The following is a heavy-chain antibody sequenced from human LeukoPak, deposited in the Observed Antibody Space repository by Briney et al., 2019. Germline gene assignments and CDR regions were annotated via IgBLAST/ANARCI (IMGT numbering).Heavy chain of an antibody. D-gene: IGHD3-10*01. J-gene: IGHJ4*02. Sequence: GGSLRLSCSASGFTFSNNWMTWVRQSPGKGLEWVALIKHDGSDKYCVDSVKGRFTISRDNAKNSLYLQMSSLRAEDTAVYYCARGGHRQKEFWGQGTLVTVSS. CDR1: GFTFSNNW. V-gene: IGHV3-7*01. CDR2: IKHDGSDK. CDR3: ARGGHRQKEF.